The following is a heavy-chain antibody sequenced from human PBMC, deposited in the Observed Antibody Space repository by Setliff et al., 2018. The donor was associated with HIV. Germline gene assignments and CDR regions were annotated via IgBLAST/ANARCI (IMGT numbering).Heavy chain of an antibody. D-gene: IGHD5-12*01. CDR1: GGSISSSFHY. J-gene: IGHJ4*02. CDR2: LYYSGNT. Sequence: SETLSLTCTVSGGSISSSFHYWGWIRQPPGKGLEWIASLYYSGNTYYNPSLKSRVTILVDTSKNQFSLKVTSVTAADTAVYYCAGRDGYNRYYFDFWGQGTLVTVSS. CDR3: AGRDGYNRYYFDF. V-gene: IGHV4-39*07.